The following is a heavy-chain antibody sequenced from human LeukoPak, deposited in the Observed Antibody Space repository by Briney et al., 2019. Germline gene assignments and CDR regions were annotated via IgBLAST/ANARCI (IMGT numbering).Heavy chain of an antibody. J-gene: IGHJ4*02. Sequence: ASVKVSCKASGYTFTGYYLHCVRQTPGQGVEWMGRINPTSGGTNYAQKFQGRVTMTRDTSISTACMELTRLRSDDTAVYYCATDGTAPIPYSGQGTLVTLSS. V-gene: IGHV1-2*06. CDR2: INPTSGGT. CDR3: ATDGTAPIPY. D-gene: IGHD5-12*01. CDR1: GYTFTGYY.